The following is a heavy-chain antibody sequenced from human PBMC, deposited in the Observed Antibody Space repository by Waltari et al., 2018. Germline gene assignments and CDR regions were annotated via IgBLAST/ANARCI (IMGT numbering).Heavy chain of an antibody. CDR3: ARDFHPYYYDSSGYYPFDY. V-gene: IGHV1-2*02. Sequence: QVQLVQSGAEVKKPGASVKVSCKASGYTFTGSYMHWVRQAPGQGLEWMGWINPNSGGTNYAQKFQGRVTMTRDTSISTAYMELSRLRSDDTAVYYCARDFHPYYYDSSGYYPFDYWGQGTLVTVSS. CDR1: GYTFTGSY. CDR2: INPNSGGT. D-gene: IGHD3-22*01. J-gene: IGHJ4*02.